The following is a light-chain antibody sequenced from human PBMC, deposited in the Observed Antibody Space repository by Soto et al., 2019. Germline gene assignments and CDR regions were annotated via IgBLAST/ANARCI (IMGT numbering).Light chain of an antibody. CDR1: QGIENH. CDR3: LQDYYYPLS. V-gene: IGKV1-6*01. Sequence: IQMTQSPSSLSASVGDRVTITCRASQGIENHLDWYQQRPGKAPKLLITAASNLERGVPSRFSGSGSGTGFTLTISSLQPEDFATYYCLQDYYYPLSFGGGTKVAIK. J-gene: IGKJ4*01. CDR2: AAS.